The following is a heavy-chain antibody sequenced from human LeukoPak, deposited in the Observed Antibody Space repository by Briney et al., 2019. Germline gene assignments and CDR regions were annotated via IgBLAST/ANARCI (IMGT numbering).Heavy chain of an antibody. J-gene: IGHJ4*02. CDR1: GFTFSSYW. V-gene: IGHV3-23*01. CDR3: AKDGGSWEYYFDY. CDR2: ISGSGGST. Sequence: AGGSLRLSCAVSGFTFSSYWMSWVRQAPGKGLEWVSAISGSGGSTYYADSVKGRFTISRDNSKNTLYLQMNSLRAEDTAVYYCAKDGGSWEYYFDYWGQGTLVTVSS. D-gene: IGHD6-13*01.